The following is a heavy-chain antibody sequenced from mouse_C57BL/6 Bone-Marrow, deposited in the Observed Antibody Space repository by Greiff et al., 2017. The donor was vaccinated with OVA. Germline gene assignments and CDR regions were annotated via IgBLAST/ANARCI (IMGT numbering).Heavy chain of an antibody. V-gene: IGHV1-19*01. CDR2: INPYNGGT. CDR1: GYTFTDYY. CDR3: AREEGQAWFAY. D-gene: IGHD3-3*01. Sequence: EVKLMESGPVLVKPGASVKMSCKASGYTFTDYYMNWVKQSHGKSLEWIGVINPYNGGTSYNQKFKGKATLTVDKSSSTAYMELNSLTSEDSAVYYCAREEGQAWFAYWGQGTLVTVSA. J-gene: IGHJ3*01.